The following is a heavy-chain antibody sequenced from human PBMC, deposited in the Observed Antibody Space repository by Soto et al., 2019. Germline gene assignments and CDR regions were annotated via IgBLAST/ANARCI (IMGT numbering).Heavy chain of an antibody. CDR2: IYYSGST. Sequence: PLETLPHTWTVSGGSSSSGDYCWSWIRKPPGKGLEWIGYIYYSGSTYYNPSLKSRVTISVDTSKNQFSLKLSSVTAADTAVYYCARDHYGSGSYSPYYYYGMDVWGQGTTVTVSS. V-gene: IGHV4-30-4*01. CDR3: ARDHYGSGSYSPYYYYGMDV. J-gene: IGHJ6*02. CDR1: GGSSSSGDYC. D-gene: IGHD3-10*01.